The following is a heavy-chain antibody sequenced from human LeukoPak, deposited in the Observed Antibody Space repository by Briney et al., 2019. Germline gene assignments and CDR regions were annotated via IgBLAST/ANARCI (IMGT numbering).Heavy chain of an antibody. V-gene: IGHV4-61*01. Sequence: PSETLSLTCTVSGGSVSSGNYYWRWIRQPPGKGLEWIVYIYYSGSTNYNPSLKGRVTISVDTSKNQFSLRLTSVTAADTAVYYCARGVGAVYWYFDLWGRGTLVTVSS. J-gene: IGHJ2*01. CDR1: GGSVSSGNYY. CDR3: ARGVGAVYWYFDL. CDR2: IYYSGST. D-gene: IGHD1-26*01.